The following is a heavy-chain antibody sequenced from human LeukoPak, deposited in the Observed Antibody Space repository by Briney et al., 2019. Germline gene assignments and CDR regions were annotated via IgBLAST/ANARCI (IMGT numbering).Heavy chain of an antibody. Sequence: GGSLRLSCAASGFTFSSYAMHWVRQAPGKGLEWVAVISYDGSNKYYADSVKGRFTISRDNSKNTLYLQMNSLRAEDTAVYYCARVLWFGESLDYWGQGTLVTVSS. CDR3: ARVLWFGESLDY. J-gene: IGHJ4*02. V-gene: IGHV3-30-3*01. CDR1: GFTFSSYA. D-gene: IGHD3-10*01. CDR2: ISYDGSNK.